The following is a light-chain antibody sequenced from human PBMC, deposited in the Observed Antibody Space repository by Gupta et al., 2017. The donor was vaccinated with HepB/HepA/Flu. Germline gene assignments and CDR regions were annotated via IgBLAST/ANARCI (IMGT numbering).Light chain of an antibody. CDR3: MQALESPRT. CDR1: QSLVHSNGYNY. Sequence: DIVMTHSPLSLPVTPGEPASISCRSSQSLVHSNGYNYLDWYLQKPGQSPQLLIYLGSNRASGVPDRFSGSGSGADFTLKISRVEADDVGVYYCMQALESPRTLGQGTKLEIK. V-gene: IGKV2-28*01. CDR2: LGS. J-gene: IGKJ2*02.